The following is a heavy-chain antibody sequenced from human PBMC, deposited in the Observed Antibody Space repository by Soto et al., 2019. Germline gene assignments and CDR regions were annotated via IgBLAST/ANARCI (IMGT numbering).Heavy chain of an antibody. CDR3: ARGWRPAGALYAHNTLRYFDL. J-gene: IGHJ2*01. D-gene: IGHD2-2*02. CDR2: IIPIFGTA. CDR1: GGTFSSYA. Sequence: QVQLVQSGAEVKKPGSSVKVSCKASGGTFSSYAISWVRQAPGQGLEWMGGIIPIFGTANYAQKFQGRVTITADKSTSTAYMELSSLRSEDTAVYYCARGWRPAGALYAHNTLRYFDLWGRGTLVTVSS. V-gene: IGHV1-69*06.